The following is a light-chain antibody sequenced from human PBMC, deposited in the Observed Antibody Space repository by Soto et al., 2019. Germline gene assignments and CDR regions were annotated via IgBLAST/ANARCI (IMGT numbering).Light chain of an antibody. CDR2: KAS. CDR1: QYISSW. J-gene: IGKJ1*01. Sequence: DIQMTQSPSTLSASAGDRVIISCRASQYISSWLAWYQQKPGKAPDLLIYKASSLQSGVPSRFSGSGSGTQFTLTISSLQPDDFETYYGKQYSSYPWDFGEGTKVDIK. CDR3: KQYSSYPWD. V-gene: IGKV1-5*03.